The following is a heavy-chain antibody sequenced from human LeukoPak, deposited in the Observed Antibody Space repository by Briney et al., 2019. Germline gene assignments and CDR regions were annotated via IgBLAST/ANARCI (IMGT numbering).Heavy chain of an antibody. CDR1: GYTFTGYY. CDR3: ARSPDFWSGLEGY. CDR2: ISAYNGNT. Sequence: ASVKVSCKASGYTFTGYYMHWVRQAPGQGLEWMGWISAYNGNTKYEQKFQGRVTMTTDTSTSTAYMELRSLRSDDTAVYYCARSPDFWSGLEGYWGQGTLVTVSS. J-gene: IGHJ4*02. V-gene: IGHV1-18*04. D-gene: IGHD3-3*01.